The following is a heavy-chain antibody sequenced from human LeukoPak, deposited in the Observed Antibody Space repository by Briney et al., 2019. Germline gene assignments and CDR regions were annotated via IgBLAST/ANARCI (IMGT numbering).Heavy chain of an antibody. CDR3: ARDLYYYGSGSYSWFDP. CDR2: IYYSGST. D-gene: IGHD3-10*01. CDR1: GGSISSYY. J-gene: IGHJ5*02. V-gene: IGHV4-59*01. Sequence: SETLSLTCTVSGGSISSYYWSWIRQPPGKGLEWVGYIYYSGSTNYNPSLKSRVTISVDTSKNQFSPKLSSVTAADTAVYYCARDLYYYGSGSYSWFDPWGQGTLVTVSS.